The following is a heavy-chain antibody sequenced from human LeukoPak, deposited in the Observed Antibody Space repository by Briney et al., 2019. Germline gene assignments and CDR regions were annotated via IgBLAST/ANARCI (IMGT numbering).Heavy chain of an antibody. CDR1: GGSISSYY. Sequence: SETLSLTCTVSGGSISSYYWSWIRQPPGKGLEWIGYIYYSGSTNYNPSLKSRVTISVDTSKNQFSLKLSSVTAADTAVYYCARDPYMDVWGKGTTVTVSS. CDR3: ARDPYMDV. J-gene: IGHJ6*03. V-gene: IGHV4-59*01. CDR2: IYYSGST.